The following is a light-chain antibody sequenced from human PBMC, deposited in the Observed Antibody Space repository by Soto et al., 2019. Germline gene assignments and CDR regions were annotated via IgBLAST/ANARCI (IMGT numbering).Light chain of an antibody. CDR2: DVG. J-gene: IGLJ1*01. Sequence: GLTQPASVSGSPGQSIAISCTGASSDIGDYNYVSWYQQHPGKAPKLMIYDVGSRPSGVSDRFSGSKSGNTASLTISGLQAEDEADYYCSSYTSSNTLYVFGTGTKVTV. CDR1: SSDIGDYNY. V-gene: IGLV2-14*03. CDR3: SSYTSSNTLYV.